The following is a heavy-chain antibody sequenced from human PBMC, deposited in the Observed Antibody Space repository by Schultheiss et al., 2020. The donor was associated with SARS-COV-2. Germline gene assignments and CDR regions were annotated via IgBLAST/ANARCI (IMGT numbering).Heavy chain of an antibody. V-gene: IGHV3-11*01. CDR3: ARDLRRTYGSDAFDI. CDR2: ISNSGHTI. Sequence: GESLKISCAASGFTFSDYYMTWIRQSPGKGLEWVSYISNSGHTIYYADSLKGRFTISRDNAKNSLYLQMNSLRVEDTAVYYCARDLRRTYGSDAFDIWGQGTMVTVSS. CDR1: GFTFSDYY. D-gene: IGHD1-26*01. J-gene: IGHJ3*02.